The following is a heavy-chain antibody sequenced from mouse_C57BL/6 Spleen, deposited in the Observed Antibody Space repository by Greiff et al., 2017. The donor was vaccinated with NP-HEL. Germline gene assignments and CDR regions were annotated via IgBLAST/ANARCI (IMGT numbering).Heavy chain of an antibody. CDR3: ARGNWDRDWFAY. J-gene: IGHJ3*01. Sequence: EVKLVESGGGLVKPGGSLKLSCAASGFTFSDYGMHWVRQAPEKGLEWVAYISSGSSTIYYAATVKGRFTISRDNAKNTLFLQMTSLRSEDTAMYYCARGNWDRDWFAYWGQGTLVTVSA. CDR2: ISSGSSTI. V-gene: IGHV5-17*01. D-gene: IGHD4-1*01. CDR1: GFTFSDYG.